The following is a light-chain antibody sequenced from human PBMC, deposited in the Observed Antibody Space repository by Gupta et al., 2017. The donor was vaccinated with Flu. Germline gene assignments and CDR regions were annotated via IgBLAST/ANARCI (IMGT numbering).Light chain of an antibody. V-gene: IGKV3-20*01. CDR2: GAS. CDR3: QQYGRT. J-gene: IGKJ4*01. Sequence: EIVLTQSPGTLSLSPGERATLSCRASQSVSSRYLAWDQQKPGQAPRLLIYGASSRATGITDRVSGSGSGTDFTLTISRLEPEDFAVYYGQQYGRTFGGGTKVEIK. CDR1: QSVSSRY.